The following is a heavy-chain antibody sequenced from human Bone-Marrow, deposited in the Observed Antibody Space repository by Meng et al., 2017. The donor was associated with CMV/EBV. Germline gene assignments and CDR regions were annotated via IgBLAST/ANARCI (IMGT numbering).Heavy chain of an antibody. V-gene: IGHV3-38-3*01. CDR2: ISGGST. Sequence: GGSLRLSCAASGFTVSSNEMSWVRQAPGKGLEWVSSISGGSTYYADSRKGRFTISRDNSKNTLHLQMNSLRAEDTAVYYCARESYYYYGMDVWGQGTTVTVSS. J-gene: IGHJ6*02. CDR3: ARESYYYYGMDV. CDR1: GFTVSSNE.